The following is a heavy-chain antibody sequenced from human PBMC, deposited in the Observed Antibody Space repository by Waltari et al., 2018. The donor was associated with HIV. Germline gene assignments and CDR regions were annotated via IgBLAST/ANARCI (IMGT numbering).Heavy chain of an antibody. Sequence: QVQLQESGPGLLKPSETLSLRCTVSGGSVKRGTYYWSWIRQPPGKGLEWIGYIYYSGSTNYNPSLQSRVTVSVDTSKNQFSLKLTSVTAADTAIYYCARGGYGSPFHYWGQGTPVTVSS. V-gene: IGHV4-61*01. CDR1: GGSVKRGTYY. J-gene: IGHJ4*02. CDR2: IYYSGST. CDR3: ARGGYGSPFHY. D-gene: IGHD1-1*01.